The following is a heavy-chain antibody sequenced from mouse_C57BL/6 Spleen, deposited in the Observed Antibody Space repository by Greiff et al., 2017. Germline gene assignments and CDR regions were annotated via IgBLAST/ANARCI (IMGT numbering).Heavy chain of an antibody. CDR2: IYPGNSDT. CDR1: GYTFTSYW. V-gene: IGHV1-5*01. Sequence: VHVKQSGTVLARPGASVKMSCKTSGYTFTSYWMHWVKQRPGQGLEWIGAIYPGNSDTSYNQKFKGKAKLTAVTSASTAYMELSSLTNEDSAVYDCTLDGYYENYFDYWGQGTTLTVSS. D-gene: IGHD2-3*01. CDR3: TLDGYYENYFDY. J-gene: IGHJ2*01.